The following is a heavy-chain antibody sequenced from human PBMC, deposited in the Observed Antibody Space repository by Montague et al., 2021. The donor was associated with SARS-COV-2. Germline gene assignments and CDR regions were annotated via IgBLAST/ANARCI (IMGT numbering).Heavy chain of an antibody. Sequence: SETLSLTCAVYGGSFSGHYWNWIRQPPGKGLEWIGEINHSGSTNNNPSLKSRVTMSVDTSKNQFSLKLSSVTAADTAIYYCASDFKNSYAMDVWGQGTTVIVSS. D-gene: IGHD3/OR15-3a*01. CDR2: INHSGST. CDR3: ASDFKNSYAMDV. J-gene: IGHJ6*02. V-gene: IGHV4-34*01. CDR1: GGSFSGHY.